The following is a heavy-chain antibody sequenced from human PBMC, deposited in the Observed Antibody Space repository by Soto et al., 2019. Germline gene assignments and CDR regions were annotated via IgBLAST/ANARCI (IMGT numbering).Heavy chain of an antibody. V-gene: IGHV3-74*01. CDR2: IDKVGNTV. CDR1: GFSFTNHW. Sequence: EVHLVESGGGLVQPGGSLRLSCAASGFSFTNHWMHWVRQAPGKGLVWVSRIDKVGNTVTYADSVRGRFTIFRDNANDMLYLQMNSLRAEDTAVYYCARDMYYNQVDSWGQGTLVTVSS. CDR3: ARDMYYNQVDS. D-gene: IGHD2-8*01. J-gene: IGHJ4*02.